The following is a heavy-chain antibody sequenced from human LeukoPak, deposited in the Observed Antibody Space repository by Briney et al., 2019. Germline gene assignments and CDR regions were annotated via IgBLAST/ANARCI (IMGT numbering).Heavy chain of an antibody. V-gene: IGHV4-61*02. CDR2: IFASGST. CDR3: ARYVKWLR. D-gene: IGHD5-12*01. CDR1: GASISSGSYY. Sequence: PSETLSLTCTVSGASISSGSYYWNWIRQPAGKGLEWIGRIFASGSTYYNPSLKSRVTISVDTSKNQFSLKLSSVTAADTAVYYCARYVKWLRWGQGTLVTVSS. J-gene: IGHJ4*02.